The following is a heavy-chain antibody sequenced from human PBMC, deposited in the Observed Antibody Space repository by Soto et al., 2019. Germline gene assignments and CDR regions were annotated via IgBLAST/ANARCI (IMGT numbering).Heavy chain of an antibody. CDR2: IYYSGST. CDR1: GGSISSYY. Sequence: SETLSLTCTVSGGSISSYYWSWIRQPPGKGLEWIGYIYYSGSTNYNPSLKSRVTISVDTSKNQFSLKLSSVTAADTAMYYCARHLHYDFWSGQSKYYYYGMDVWGQGTTVTVSS. V-gene: IGHV4-59*01. D-gene: IGHD3-3*01. CDR3: ARHLHYDFWSGQSKYYYYGMDV. J-gene: IGHJ6*02.